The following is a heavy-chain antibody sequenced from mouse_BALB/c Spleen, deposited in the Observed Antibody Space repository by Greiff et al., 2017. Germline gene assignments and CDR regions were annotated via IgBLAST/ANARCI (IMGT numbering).Heavy chain of an antibody. V-gene: IGHV1-39*01. Sequence: EVQLQQSGPELEKPGASVKISCKASGYSFTGYNMNWVKQSNGKSLEWIGNIDPYYGGTSYNQKFKGKATLTVDKSSSTVYMQLKRLTSEDSAVYYCAREEVYYYGSSPYYAMDYWGQGTSVTVSS. CDR1: GYSFTGYN. J-gene: IGHJ4*01. CDR2: IDPYYGGT. CDR3: AREEVYYYGSSPYYAMDY. D-gene: IGHD1-1*01.